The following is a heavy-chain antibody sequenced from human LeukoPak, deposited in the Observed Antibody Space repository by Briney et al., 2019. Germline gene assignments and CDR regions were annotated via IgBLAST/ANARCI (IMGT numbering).Heavy chain of an antibody. CDR3: ARVSAPGSGYDILTGYFSPLDY. J-gene: IGHJ4*02. D-gene: IGHD3-9*01. CDR1: GFTFDDYG. CDR2: INWNGGST. Sequence: WGSLRLSCAASGFTFDDYGMSWVRQAPGKGLEWVSGINWNGGSTGYADSVKGRFTISRDNAKNSLYLQMNSLRAEDTALYHCARVSAPGSGYDILTGYFSPLDYWGQGTLVTVSS. V-gene: IGHV3-20*01.